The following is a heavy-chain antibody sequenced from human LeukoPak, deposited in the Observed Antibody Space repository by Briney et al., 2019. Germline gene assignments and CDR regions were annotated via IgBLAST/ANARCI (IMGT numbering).Heavy chain of an antibody. CDR1: GGSISSYY. CDR2: IYYSGST. J-gene: IGHJ6*03. V-gene: IGHV4-59*01. D-gene: IGHD3-16*01. CDR3: ARETSQKGAHYMDV. Sequence: SEALSLTCTVSGGSISSYYWSWIRQPPGKGLEWIGYIYYSGSTNYKPSLKRRVTISVDTSKNQFSLKLSSVTAADTAVYYCARETSQKGAHYMDVWGKGTTVTISS.